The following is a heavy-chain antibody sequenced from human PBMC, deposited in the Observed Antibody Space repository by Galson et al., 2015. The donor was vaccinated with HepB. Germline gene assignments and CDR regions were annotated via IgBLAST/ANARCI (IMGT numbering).Heavy chain of an antibody. D-gene: IGHD2-8*01. J-gene: IGHJ3*02. Sequence: SLRLSCAASGFIFSSYAMSWVRQAPGKGLEWVSSITGSGGKTYYPDSVKGRFTISRDNSKNTLFLQMNSLRAEDTALYFCAKDRVWAGADDGFDIWGQGTMVTVSS. CDR1: GFIFSSYA. CDR2: ITGSGGKT. CDR3: AKDRVWAGADDGFDI. V-gene: IGHV3-23*01.